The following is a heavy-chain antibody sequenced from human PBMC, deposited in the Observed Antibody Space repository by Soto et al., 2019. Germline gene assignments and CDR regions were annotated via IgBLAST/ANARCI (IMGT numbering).Heavy chain of an antibody. J-gene: IGHJ4*02. Sequence: SETLSLTCGVSGGAISSSRWWTWVRQFPGKGLEWIGEIYPSGSTNYNPSLKSRVTISLDRSQNQFSPNLRSVTAADTATYYCARVPEDSSGYFDSWGQGALVTVSS. D-gene: IGHD3-22*01. CDR1: GGAISSSRW. V-gene: IGHV4-4*02. CDR3: ARVPEDSSGYFDS. CDR2: IYPSGST.